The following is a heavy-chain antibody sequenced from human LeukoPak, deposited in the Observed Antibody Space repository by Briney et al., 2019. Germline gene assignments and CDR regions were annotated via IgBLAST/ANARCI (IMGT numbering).Heavy chain of an antibody. J-gene: IGHJ5*02. CDR1: GFTFSNYA. V-gene: IGHV3-23*01. D-gene: IGHD3-16*01. Sequence: GGSLRLSGAASGFTFSNYAMNWVRPAPGKGLEWGSGISGSGDNTYSADSVKGRFTITRDNTKNTLYMQMTSLRAEDTAVYYCAKGGRGLKWFDPWGQGTLVTVSS. CDR3: AKGGRGLKWFDP. CDR2: ISGSGDNT.